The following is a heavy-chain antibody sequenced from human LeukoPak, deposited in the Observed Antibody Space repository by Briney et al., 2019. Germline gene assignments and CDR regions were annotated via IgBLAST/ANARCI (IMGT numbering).Heavy chain of an antibody. J-gene: IGHJ4*02. CDR1: GYTFTSYY. V-gene: IGHV1-46*01. Sequence: ASVKVSCKASGYTFTSYYMHWVRQAPGQGLEWMGIINPSGGSTSYAQKSQGRVTMTRDTSTSTVYMELSSLRSEDTAVYYCARTSSGYDFFDYWGQGTLVTVSS. D-gene: IGHD5-12*01. CDR3: ARTSSGYDFFDY. CDR2: INPSGGST.